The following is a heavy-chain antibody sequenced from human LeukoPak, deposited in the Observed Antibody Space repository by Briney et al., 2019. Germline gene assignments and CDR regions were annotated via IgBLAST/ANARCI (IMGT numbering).Heavy chain of an antibody. D-gene: IGHD2-2*01. Sequence: SETLSLTCTVSGGSISSYYWSWIRQPAGKGLEWIGRIYTSGSTNYNPSLKSRVTMSVDTSKNQFSLKLSSVTAADTAVYYCARDSRCSSTSCYFGPWFDPWGQGTLVTVSS. CDR1: GGSISSYY. CDR2: IYTSGST. J-gene: IGHJ5*02. V-gene: IGHV4-4*07. CDR3: ARDSRCSSTSCYFGPWFDP.